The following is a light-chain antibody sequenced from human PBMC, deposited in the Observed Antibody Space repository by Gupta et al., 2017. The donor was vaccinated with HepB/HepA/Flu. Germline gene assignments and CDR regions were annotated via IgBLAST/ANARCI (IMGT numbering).Light chain of an antibody. CDR2: DAS. J-gene: IGKJ5*01. Sequence: EIVLTQSPGTLSLSPGESATLSCRASQSIRSTYLAWYQQKPGQAPRLVIYDASNRAIGIPDRFGGSGSGTDFTLTISRLEPEDFAVYYCQQYDGSPLTFGQGTRLEIK. CDR1: QSIRSTY. V-gene: IGKV3-20*01. CDR3: QQYDGSPLT.